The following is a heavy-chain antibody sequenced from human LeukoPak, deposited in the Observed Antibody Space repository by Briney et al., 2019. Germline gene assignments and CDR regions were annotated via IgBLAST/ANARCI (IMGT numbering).Heavy chain of an antibody. Sequence: ASVKVSCKASGYTFTTYTISWVRQAPGQGLEWMGWISTSNGNTNYAQKLQGRVTMTTDTSTSKAYMELRSLRSDDTAVYYCAREEGAPIAAANIWGLGTMVTVSS. CDR2: ISTSNGNT. CDR3: AREEGAPIAAANI. V-gene: IGHV1-18*01. J-gene: IGHJ3*02. D-gene: IGHD6-13*01. CDR1: GYTFTTYT.